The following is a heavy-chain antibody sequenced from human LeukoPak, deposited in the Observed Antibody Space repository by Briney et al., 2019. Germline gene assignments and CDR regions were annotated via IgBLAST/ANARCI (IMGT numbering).Heavy chain of an antibody. V-gene: IGHV3-30*18. CDR3: AKEVKDCSSTSCYYYYGMDV. Sequence: GGSLRLSCAASGFTFSSYGMHWVRQAPGKGLEWVAVISYDGSNKYYADSVKGRFTISRDNSKNTLYLQMNSLRAEDMAVYYCAKEVKDCSSTSCYYYYGMDVWGKGTTVTVSS. CDR1: GFTFSSYG. J-gene: IGHJ6*04. D-gene: IGHD2-2*01. CDR2: ISYDGSNK.